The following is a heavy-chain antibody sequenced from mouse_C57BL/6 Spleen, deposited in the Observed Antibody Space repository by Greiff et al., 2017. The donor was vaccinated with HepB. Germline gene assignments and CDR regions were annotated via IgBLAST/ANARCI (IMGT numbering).Heavy chain of an antibody. V-gene: IGHV5-17*01. Sequence: EVKVEESGGGLVKPGGSLKLSCAASGFTFSDYGMHWVRQAPEKGLEWVAYISSGSSTIYYADTVKGRFTISRDNAKNTLFLQMTSLRSEDTAMYYGARGGRPAWFAYWGQGTLVTVSA. CDR1: GFTFSDYG. CDR3: ARGGRPAWFAY. CDR2: ISSGSSTI. J-gene: IGHJ3*01.